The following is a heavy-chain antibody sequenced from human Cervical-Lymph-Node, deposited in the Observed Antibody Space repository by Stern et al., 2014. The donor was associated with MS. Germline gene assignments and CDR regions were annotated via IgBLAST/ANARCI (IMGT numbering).Heavy chain of an antibody. Sequence: VQLVQSGAEVKQPGASVKVSCKVSGYTLTELSMHWVRQAPGKGLEWMGGFDPEDGETIYAQKFQGRVTMTEDTSTDTAYMELSSLRSEDTAVYYCATTQSGRTAWRYYYYGMDVWGQGTTVTVSS. J-gene: IGHJ6*02. D-gene: IGHD2-15*01. V-gene: IGHV1-24*01. CDR1: GYTLTELS. CDR3: ATTQSGRTAWRYYYYGMDV. CDR2: FDPEDGET.